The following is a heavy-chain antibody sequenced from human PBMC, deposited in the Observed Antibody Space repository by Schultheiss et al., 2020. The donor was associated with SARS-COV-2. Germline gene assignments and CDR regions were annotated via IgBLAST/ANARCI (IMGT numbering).Heavy chain of an antibody. D-gene: IGHD6-6*01. CDR2: IGTAGDT. CDR3: ARDRRIGGYYYYYGMDV. CDR1: GFTFGSYD. V-gene: IGHV3-13*01. J-gene: IGHJ6*02. Sequence: GESLKISCAASGFTFGSYDMHWVRQATGKGLEWVSAIGTAGDTYYPGSVKGRFTISRENAKNSLYLQMNSLRAGDTAVYYCARDRRIGGYYYYYGMDVWGQGTTVTVSS.